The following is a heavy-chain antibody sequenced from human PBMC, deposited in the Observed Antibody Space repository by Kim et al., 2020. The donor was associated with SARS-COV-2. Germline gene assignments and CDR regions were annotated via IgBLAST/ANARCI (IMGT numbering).Heavy chain of an antibody. CDR3: ANRPRWLQLTLPYYGMDV. Sequence: GGSLRLSCAASGFTFSSYAMSWVRQAPGKGLEWVSAISGSGGSTYYADSVKGRFTISRDNSKNTLYLQMNSLRAEDTAVYYCANRPRWLQLTLPYYGMDVWGQGTTVTVSS. CDR2: ISGSGGST. V-gene: IGHV3-23*01. D-gene: IGHD5-12*01. CDR1: GFTFSSYA. J-gene: IGHJ6*02.